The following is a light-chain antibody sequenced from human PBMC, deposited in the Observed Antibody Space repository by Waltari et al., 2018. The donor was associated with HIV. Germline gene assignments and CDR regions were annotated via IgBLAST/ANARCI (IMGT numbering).Light chain of an antibody. V-gene: IGKV3-15*01. CDR1: QSISAK. CDR3: QQYDDGPRGIT. J-gene: IGKJ2*01. CDR2: EAA. Sequence: EIVMTQSPPTLSVSPGQRVTLSCRASQSISAKVAWYQQRPGQAPRLLIYEAATRPTGIPARVSGSGSGTEFTLTISSLQSEDFATYFCQQYDDGPRGITFGQGTMLEIK.